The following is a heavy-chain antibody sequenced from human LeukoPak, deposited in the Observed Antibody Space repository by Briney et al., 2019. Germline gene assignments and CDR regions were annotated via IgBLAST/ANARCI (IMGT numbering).Heavy chain of an antibody. J-gene: IGHJ4*02. CDR3: ARDNLEGSYFDY. D-gene: IGHD3-3*01. CDR1: GFTFSSYG. CDR2: IWYDGSNK. Sequence: GRSLRLSCAASGFTFSSYGMHWVRQAPGKGLEWVAVIWYDGSNKYYADSVKGRFTISRDNSKNTLYLQMNSLRAEDTAVYYCARDNLEGSYFDYWGQGTLVTVSS. V-gene: IGHV3-33*01.